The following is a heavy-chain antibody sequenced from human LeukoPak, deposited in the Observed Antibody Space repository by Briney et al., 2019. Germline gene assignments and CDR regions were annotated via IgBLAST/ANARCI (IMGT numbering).Heavy chain of an antibody. J-gene: IGHJ4*02. CDR3: SKDRAGYSGARGFDY. D-gene: IGHD5-12*01. CDR2: ISDSGDIT. CDR1: GFTFSSYA. V-gene: IGHV3-23*01. Sequence: PGGSLRLSCAASGFTFSSYAMSWVRQAPGKGLEWVSRISDSGDITYYADSVKGRFTISRDNSKNTLYLQMNSLRAEDTAVYYCSKDRAGYSGARGFDYWGQGTLVTASS.